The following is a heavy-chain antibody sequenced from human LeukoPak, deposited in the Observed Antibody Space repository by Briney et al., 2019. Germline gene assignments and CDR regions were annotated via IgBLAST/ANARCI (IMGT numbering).Heavy chain of an antibody. J-gene: IGHJ4*02. CDR1: GGSFSGYY. CDR3: ARDPPLLSSGWSYYFDY. Sequence: SETLSLTCAVYGGSFSGYYWSWIRQPPGKGLEWIGEINHSGSTNYNPSLKSRVTISVDTSKNQFSLKLSSVTAEDTAVYYCARDPPLLSSGWSYYFDYWGQGTLVTVSS. CDR2: INHSGST. V-gene: IGHV4-34*01. D-gene: IGHD6-19*01.